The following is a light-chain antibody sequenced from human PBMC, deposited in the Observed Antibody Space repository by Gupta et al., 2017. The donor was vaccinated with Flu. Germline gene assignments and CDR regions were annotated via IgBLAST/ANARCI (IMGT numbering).Light chain of an antibody. V-gene: IGKV1-5*03. Sequence: DIQMTQSPSTLSASIGDRVTITCRASQSISNWLAWYQQKPGKAPKLLIYKASNLESGVPSTFSGSGSGTEFTLIISSLQPDDFATYYCQHESTYPLAFGGGTKVEIK. J-gene: IGKJ4*01. CDR2: KAS. CDR1: QSISNW. CDR3: QHESTYPLA.